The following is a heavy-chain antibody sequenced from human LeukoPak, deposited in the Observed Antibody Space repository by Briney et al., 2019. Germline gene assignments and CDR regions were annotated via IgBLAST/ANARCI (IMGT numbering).Heavy chain of an antibody. CDR3: ARAGSALGHYGGLLRH. J-gene: IGHJ1*01. CDR2: ISAYNGNT. V-gene: IGHV1-18*01. CDR1: GYTFTSYG. Sequence: ASVKVSCKASGYTFTSYGISWVRQAPGQGLEWMGWISAYNGNTNYAQKLQGRVTMTTDTSTSTAYMELRSLRSDDTAVYYCARAGSALGHYGGLLRHWGQGTLVTVSS. D-gene: IGHD4-23*01.